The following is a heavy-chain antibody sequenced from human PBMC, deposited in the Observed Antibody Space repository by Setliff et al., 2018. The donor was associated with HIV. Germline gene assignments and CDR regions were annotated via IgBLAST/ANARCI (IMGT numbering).Heavy chain of an antibody. CDR3: ARVRTGDRSFDF. Sequence: TSETLSLTCTVSGASITSGYYWSWVRQRPGRGLEWIGHIYYRGDTYYSPSLKSRLAISVDTSKMQFSLTLTSMTAADTAVYYCARVRTGDRSFDFWGQGTLVTVSS. D-gene: IGHD1-1*01. V-gene: IGHV4-31*03. CDR1: GASITSGYY. J-gene: IGHJ4*02. CDR2: IYYRGDT.